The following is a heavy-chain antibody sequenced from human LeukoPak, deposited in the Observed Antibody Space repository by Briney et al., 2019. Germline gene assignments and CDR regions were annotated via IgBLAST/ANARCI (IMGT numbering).Heavy chain of an antibody. CDR3: TTGTWIQLWLADY. Sequence: PGGSLRLSCKGSGFTFTNACMSWVRLAPGKGLEWVVHIKSQTDGGTTDYAAPVKGRFTISRDDSKNTLYLQLNSLKTEDTAVYYCTTGTWIQLWLADYWGQGTLVTVSS. J-gene: IGHJ4*02. CDR2: IKSQTDGGTT. D-gene: IGHD5-18*01. CDR1: GFTFTNAC. V-gene: IGHV3-15*01.